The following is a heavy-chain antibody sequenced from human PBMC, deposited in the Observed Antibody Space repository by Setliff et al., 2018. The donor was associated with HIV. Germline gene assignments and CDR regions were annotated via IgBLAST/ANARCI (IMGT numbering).Heavy chain of an antibody. V-gene: IGHV1-2*06. Sequence: RASVKVSCKASGYTFTAYYLHWVRQAPGQGLEWMGRINPNNGDTNYAQKFQGRVTMTRDTSISTAYMELSRLRSDDTAVYYCARIPNHSSGFDYWGQGTPVTVSS. CDR2: INPNNGDT. J-gene: IGHJ4*02. CDR3: ARIPNHSSGFDY. D-gene: IGHD3-22*01. CDR1: GYTFTAYY.